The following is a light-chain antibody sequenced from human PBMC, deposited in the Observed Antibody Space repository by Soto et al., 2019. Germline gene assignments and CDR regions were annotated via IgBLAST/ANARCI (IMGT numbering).Light chain of an antibody. Sequence: DIVMTQSPDSLAVSLGERATINCKSSQSVLYSSNNKNYLAWYQQKPGQPPKLLIYWASTRESGVPARFSVSGSGTDFTLSITSLQADDGAVYYYQQYYSTPYTFGQGTKLDI. CDR1: QSVLYSSNNKNY. J-gene: IGKJ2*01. V-gene: IGKV4-1*01. CDR3: QQYYSTPYT. CDR2: WAS.